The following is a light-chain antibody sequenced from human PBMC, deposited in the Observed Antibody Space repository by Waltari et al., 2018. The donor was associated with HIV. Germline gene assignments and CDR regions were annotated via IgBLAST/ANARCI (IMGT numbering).Light chain of an antibody. CDR2: KAS. CDR1: QSISAW. V-gene: IGKV1-5*03. J-gene: IGKJ2*01. Sequence: DIQMTQSPSTLYASVGERVTITCRASQSISAWLAWYQQKPGKAPKLLIHKASSLQSGVPSRFSGSGSGTEFTLTISSLQPDDFATYYCQQYNSYSTFGQGTKLEIK. CDR3: QQYNSYST.